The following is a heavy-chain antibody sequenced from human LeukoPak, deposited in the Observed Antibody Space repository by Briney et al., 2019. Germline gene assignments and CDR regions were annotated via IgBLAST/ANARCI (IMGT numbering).Heavy chain of an antibody. CDR2: IRKDGSDI. D-gene: IGHD3-22*01. J-gene: IGHJ4*02. V-gene: IGHV3-7*01. CDR3: AREDSGFVPYYFDY. Sequence: GGSLRLSCAASGFTFSTYWMSWVRQAPGKGLEWVANIRKDGSDIHYVDSVKGRFTISRDNSKNTLYLQMNSLRAEDTAVYYCAREDSGFVPYYFDYWGQGTLVTVSS. CDR1: GFTFSTYW.